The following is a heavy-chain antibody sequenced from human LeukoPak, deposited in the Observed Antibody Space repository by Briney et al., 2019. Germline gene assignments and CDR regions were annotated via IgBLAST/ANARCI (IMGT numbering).Heavy chain of an antibody. V-gene: IGHV3-7*05. CDR3: ARDSSGYWVDAFDI. CDR1: GFXFSSYW. J-gene: IGHJ3*02. D-gene: IGHD3-22*01. Sequence: PGGSLRLSCAASGFXFSSYWISWVRQAPGKGLEWVANIKQDGSEKYYVDSVKGRFTISRDNAKNSLYLQMNSLRAEDTAVYYCARDSSGYWVDAFDIWGQGTMVTVSS. CDR2: IKQDGSEK.